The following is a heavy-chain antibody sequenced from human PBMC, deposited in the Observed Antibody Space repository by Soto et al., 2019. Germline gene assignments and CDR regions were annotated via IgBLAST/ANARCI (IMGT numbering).Heavy chain of an antibody. J-gene: IGHJ3*02. CDR3: ATDWARAAAAGMEAFDI. CDR1: GFTFTRYG. CDR2: ISAYNGNT. D-gene: IGHD6-13*01. V-gene: IGHV1-18*01. Sequence: GAPMKGSSKASGFTFTRYGISWVRQAPGQRLEWMGWISAYNGNTNYAQKLQGRVTMTTDTSTSTAYMELRSLRSEDTAVYYCATDWARAAAAGMEAFDIWGQGTMVT.